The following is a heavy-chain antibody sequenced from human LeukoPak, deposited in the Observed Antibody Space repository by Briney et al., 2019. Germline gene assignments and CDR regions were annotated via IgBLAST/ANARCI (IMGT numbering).Heavy chain of an antibody. CDR3: ARDSHDILTGYSYSLF. CDR1: GGSISSYY. V-gene: IGHV4-59*12. J-gene: IGHJ4*02. D-gene: IGHD3-9*01. CDR2: LYYTGST. Sequence: SETLSLTCTVSGGSISSYYWSWIRQPPGKGLEWIGYLYYTGSTNYNPSLKSRVTISVDTSKNQFSLRLSSVTAADTAVYYCARDSHDILTGYSYSLFWGQGTLVTVSS.